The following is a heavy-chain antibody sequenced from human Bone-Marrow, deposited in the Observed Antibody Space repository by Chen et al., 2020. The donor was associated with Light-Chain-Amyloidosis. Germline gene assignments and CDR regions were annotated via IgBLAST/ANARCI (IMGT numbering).Heavy chain of an antibody. CDR1: GFTFSSYG. CDR2: IRYDGSNK. V-gene: IGHV3-30*02. Sequence: QVQLVESGGGVVQPGGSLRLSCAASGFTFSSYGIHWVRQAPGKGLEWVAFIRYDGSNKYYADSVKGRFTISRDNSKNTLYLQMNSLRAEDTALYYCAKGQDYGDYGEYYFDYWGQGTLVTVSS. CDR3: AKGQDYGDYGEYYFDY. J-gene: IGHJ4*02. D-gene: IGHD4-17*01.